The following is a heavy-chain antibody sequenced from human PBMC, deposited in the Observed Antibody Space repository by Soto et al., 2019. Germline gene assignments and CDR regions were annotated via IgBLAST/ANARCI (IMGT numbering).Heavy chain of an antibody. CDR3: AQPLGSGRYYTVGSGGHFDY. CDR2: ISFDGRNA. V-gene: IGHV3-30*03. CDR1: GFTFNDDV. Sequence: PGGALRLSCAASGFTFNDDVMHWVRQAPGKGLEWVVGISFDGRNADYADSVRGRFTISRDNSKNTLYLQMTSLRAENTAVYYTAQPLGSGRYYTVGSGGHFDYCGQGTMVTVSS. J-gene: IGHJ4*02. D-gene: IGHD3-10*01.